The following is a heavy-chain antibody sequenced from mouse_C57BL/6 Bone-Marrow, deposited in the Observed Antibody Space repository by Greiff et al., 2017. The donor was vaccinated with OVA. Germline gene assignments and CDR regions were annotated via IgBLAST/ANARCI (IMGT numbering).Heavy chain of an antibody. CDR2: LNPSTGGT. CDR3: ARDGYYVSWFAY. CDR1: GYSFTGYY. J-gene: IGHJ3*01. V-gene: IGHV1-42*01. Sequence: EVQLQQSGPELVKPGASVKISCKASGYSFTGYYMNWVKQSPEKSLEWIGELNPSTGGTTYNQKFKAKATLTVDKSSSTAYMQLKSLTSEDSAVDYCARDGYYVSWFAYWGQGTLVTVSA. D-gene: IGHD2-3*01.